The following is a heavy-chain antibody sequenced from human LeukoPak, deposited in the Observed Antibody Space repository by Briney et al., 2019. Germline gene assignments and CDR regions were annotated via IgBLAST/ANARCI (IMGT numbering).Heavy chain of an antibody. V-gene: IGHV4-59*08. J-gene: IGHJ3*02. Sequence: SETLSLTCTVPGGSISSYYWSWIRQPPGKELECIGYTFYSGGTKYNPPLESRVTISVDTSKTQFSLKLSSVTAADTAVYYCARRSRHCSGGSCYSGKKNAFDIWGQGTMVTVSS. CDR3: ARRSRHCSGGSCYSGKKNAFDI. CDR1: GGSISSYY. CDR2: TFYSGGT. D-gene: IGHD2-15*01.